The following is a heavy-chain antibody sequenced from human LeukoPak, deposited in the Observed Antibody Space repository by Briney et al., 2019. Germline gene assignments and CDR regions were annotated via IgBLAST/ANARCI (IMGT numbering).Heavy chain of an antibody. CDR2: ISAYNGNT. CDR1: GYTFTSYG. J-gene: IGHJ6*02. Sequence: ASVKVSCTASGYTFTSYGISWVRQAPGQGLEWMGWISAYNGNTNYAQKLQGRVTMTTDTSTSTAYMELRSLRSDDTAVYYCARDPRYCSGGSCYLGRYYYYYGMDVWGQGTTVTVSS. V-gene: IGHV1-18*01. D-gene: IGHD2-15*01. CDR3: ARDPRYCSGGSCYLGRYYYYYGMDV.